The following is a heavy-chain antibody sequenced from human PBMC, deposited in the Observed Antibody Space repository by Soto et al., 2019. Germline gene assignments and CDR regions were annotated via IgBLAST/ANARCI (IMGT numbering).Heavy chain of an antibody. J-gene: IGHJ4*02. CDR1: GGTFSTST. Sequence: QVQLVQSGAEVKKPGSSVKVSCKASGGTFSTSTFTWVRQAPGQGLEWMGRTIPILDGADYAQDFQGRITITADTSTSTAYMELTSLTSKDAAVYYCARDAPIGSTYSGYDAIDSWGQGTLVTVSS. V-gene: IGHV1-69*08. CDR2: TIPILDGA. D-gene: IGHD5-12*01. CDR3: ARDAPIGSTYSGYDAIDS.